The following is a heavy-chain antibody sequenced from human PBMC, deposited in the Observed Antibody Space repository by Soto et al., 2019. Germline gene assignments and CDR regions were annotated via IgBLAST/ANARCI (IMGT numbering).Heavy chain of an antibody. Sequence: GGSLRLSCAASGLIFSNYKMHWVRQAPGKGLVWVSRINTDGSIIDYADSVKGRFTVSRDNAKNTLYLQMNNLRAEDTAVYYCVRDQSVAGPTTLFDPWGQGVLVTAPQ. CDR3: VRDQSVAGPTTLFDP. CDR1: GLIFSNYK. CDR2: INTDGSII. D-gene: IGHD6-19*01. J-gene: IGHJ5*02. V-gene: IGHV3-74*01.